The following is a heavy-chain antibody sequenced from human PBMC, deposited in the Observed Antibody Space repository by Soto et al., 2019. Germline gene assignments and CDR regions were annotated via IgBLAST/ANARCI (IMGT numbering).Heavy chain of an antibody. J-gene: IGHJ4*02. CDR2: IWYDGSNK. V-gene: IGHV3-33*01. Sequence: PGGSLRLSCAASGFTFSSYGMHWVRQAPGKGLEWVAVIWYDGSNKYYADSVKGRFTISRDNSKNTLYLQMNSLRAEDTAVYYCARDPSTTVTIPYYDYWGQGTLVTVSS. D-gene: IGHD4-17*01. CDR1: GFTFSSYG. CDR3: ARDPSTTVTIPYYDY.